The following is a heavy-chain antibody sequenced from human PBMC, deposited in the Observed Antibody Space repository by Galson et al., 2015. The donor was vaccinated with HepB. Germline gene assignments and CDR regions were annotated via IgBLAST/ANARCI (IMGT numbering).Heavy chain of an antibody. CDR1: GFPFSSNN. V-gene: IGHV3-33*08. J-gene: IGHJ6*02. D-gene: IGHD2-15*01. Sequence: SLRLSCAASGFPFSSNNMHWVRQAPGKGLEWVTVIWLDGSNRYHADSVKGRFTISRDNSKNTLFLQMSSLRVEDTAVYYCARDKDDAMDVWGQGTTVTVSS. CDR3: ARDKDDAMDV. CDR2: IWLDGSNR.